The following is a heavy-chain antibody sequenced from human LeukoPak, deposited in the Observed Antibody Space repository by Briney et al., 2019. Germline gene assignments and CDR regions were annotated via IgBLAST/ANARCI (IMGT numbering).Heavy chain of an antibody. CDR3: ARAGEGYGHVRDFDY. CDR1: GGSFSGYY. Sequence: SETLSLTCAVYGGSFSGYYWSWIRQPPGKGLEWIGEINHSGSTNYNPSLKSRVTISVDTSKNQFSLKLSSVTAADTAVHYCARAGEGYGHVRDFDYWGQGTLVTVSS. CDR2: INHSGST. D-gene: IGHD5-18*01. V-gene: IGHV4-34*01. J-gene: IGHJ4*02.